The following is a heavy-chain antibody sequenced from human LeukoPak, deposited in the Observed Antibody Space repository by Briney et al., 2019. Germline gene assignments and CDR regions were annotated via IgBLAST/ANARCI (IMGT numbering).Heavy chain of an antibody. Sequence: ASVKVSCKASGYTFTGYYMRWVRQAPGQGLEWMGWINPNSGGTNYAQKFQGRVTMTRDTSISTAYMELSRLRSDDTAVYYCAREGYFDWFNWFDPWGQGTLVTVSS. V-gene: IGHV1-2*02. J-gene: IGHJ5*02. D-gene: IGHD3-9*01. CDR1: GYTFTGYY. CDR2: INPNSGGT. CDR3: AREGYFDWFNWFDP.